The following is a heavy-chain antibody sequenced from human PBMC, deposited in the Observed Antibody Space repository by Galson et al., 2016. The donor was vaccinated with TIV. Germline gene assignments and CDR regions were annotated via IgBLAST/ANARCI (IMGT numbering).Heavy chain of an antibody. V-gene: IGHV1-69*06. CDR1: GDTFSNYA. Sequence: SVKVSCKASGDTFSNYAISWVRQAPGQGPEWMGRINPIFHTATYAQKLQARVTIMADKSTTTIYMELNSLRSEDTAVYYCAREMSFCDSTAYYPFDIWGQGTQVTVSS. CDR3: AREMSFCDSTAYYPFDI. CDR2: INPIFHTA. D-gene: IGHD2/OR15-2a*01. J-gene: IGHJ3*02.